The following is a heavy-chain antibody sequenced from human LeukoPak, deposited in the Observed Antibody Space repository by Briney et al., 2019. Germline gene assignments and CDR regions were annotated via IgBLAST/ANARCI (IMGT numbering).Heavy chain of an antibody. Sequence: KPGESLKISCKGSGYSFTNYWIACVRQMPGRGLEWMGIIYPDDSDTRYSPSFQGQVTISADKSIGTAYLQWSSLKASDTAMYYCARIWLRAFDIWGQGTMVTVSS. CDR1: GYSFTNYW. CDR3: ARIWLRAFDI. D-gene: IGHD3-16*01. V-gene: IGHV5-51*01. J-gene: IGHJ3*02. CDR2: IYPDDSDT.